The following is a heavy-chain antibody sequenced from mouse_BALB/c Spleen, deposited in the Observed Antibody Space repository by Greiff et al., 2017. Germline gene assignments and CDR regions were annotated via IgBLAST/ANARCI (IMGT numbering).Heavy chain of an antibody. CDR1: GFNIKDTY. D-gene: IGHD2-2*01. CDR3: APYGYDADFDY. Sequence: EVQLVESGAELVKPGASVKLSCTASGFNIKDTYMHWVKQRPEQGLEWIGRIDPANGNTKYDPKFQGKATITADTSSNTAYLQLSSLTSEDTAVYYCAPYGYDADFDYWGQGTTLTVSS. J-gene: IGHJ2*01. CDR2: IDPANGNT. V-gene: IGHV14-3*02.